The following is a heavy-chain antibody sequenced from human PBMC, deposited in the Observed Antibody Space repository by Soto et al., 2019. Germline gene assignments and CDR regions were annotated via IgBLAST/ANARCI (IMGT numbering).Heavy chain of an antibody. J-gene: IGHJ4*02. CDR1: GYTFTSYG. CDR3: ARSHKPYYYDSSGYFNY. Sequence: GASGKVSCKASGYTFTSYGISWVRQAPGQRLEWMGWISAYNGNTNYAQKLQGRVTMTTDTSTSTAYMELRSLRSDDTAVYYCARSHKPYYYDSSGYFNYWGQGTLVTVSS. V-gene: IGHV1-18*01. D-gene: IGHD3-22*01. CDR2: ISAYNGNT.